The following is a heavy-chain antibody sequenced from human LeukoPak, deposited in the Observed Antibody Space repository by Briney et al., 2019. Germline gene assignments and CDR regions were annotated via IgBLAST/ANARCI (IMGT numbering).Heavy chain of an antibody. Sequence: PSETLSLTGTVSGGSISSSSYYWGWIRQPPGKGLEWIGSIYYSGSTYYNPSLKSRVTISVDTSKNQFSLKLSSVTAADTAVYYCARYPVVDYWGQGTLVTVSS. CDR2: IYYSGST. V-gene: IGHV4-39*01. CDR1: GGSISSSSYY. J-gene: IGHJ4*02. CDR3: ARYPVVDY. D-gene: IGHD6-19*01.